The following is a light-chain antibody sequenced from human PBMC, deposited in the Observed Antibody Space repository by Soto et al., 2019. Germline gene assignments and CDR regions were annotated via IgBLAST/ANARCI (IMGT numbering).Light chain of an antibody. V-gene: IGKV3-15*01. CDR2: GAS. Sequence: EIVMTQSPGTLSVSPGERATLSCRASQSVSSNLAWYQQKPGQAPRLLIYGASTRATGIPARFSESGSETDFTLNISSLQSEDFAVYYCQQFYNWPRTCGQGTKVEIK. J-gene: IGKJ1*01. CDR1: QSVSSN. CDR3: QQFYNWPRT.